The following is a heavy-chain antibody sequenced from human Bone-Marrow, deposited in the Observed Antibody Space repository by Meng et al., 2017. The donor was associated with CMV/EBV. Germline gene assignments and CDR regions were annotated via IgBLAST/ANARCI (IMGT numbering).Heavy chain of an antibody. D-gene: IGHD3-22*01. Sequence: FSSYAMSWVRQAPGKGLEWVSCIRGSGGSTYYADSVKGRFTISRDNSKNTLYLQMNSLRAEDTAVYYCAKDGPIGYDSSGYYLYYFDYWGQGTLVTVSS. J-gene: IGHJ4*02. CDR3: AKDGPIGYDSSGYYLYYFDY. CDR1: FSSYA. V-gene: IGHV3-23*01. CDR2: IRGSGGST.